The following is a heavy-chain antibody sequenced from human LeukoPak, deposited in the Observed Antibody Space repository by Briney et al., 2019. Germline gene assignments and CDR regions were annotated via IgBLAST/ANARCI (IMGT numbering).Heavy chain of an antibody. CDR1: GFTFSSYS. D-gene: IGHD4-23*01. CDR2: ISSSSSYI. Sequence: GGSLRLSCAASGFTFSSYSMNWVRQAPGKGLEWVSSISSSSSYIYYADSVKGRFTTSRDNAKNSLYLQMNSLRAEDTAVYYCARDGITVVTGYYYYGMDVWGQGTTVTVSS. CDR3: ARDGITVVTGYYYYGMDV. J-gene: IGHJ6*02. V-gene: IGHV3-21*01.